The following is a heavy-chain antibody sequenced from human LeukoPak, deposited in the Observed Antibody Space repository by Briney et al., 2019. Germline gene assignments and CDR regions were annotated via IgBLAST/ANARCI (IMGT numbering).Heavy chain of an antibody. D-gene: IGHD2-2*01. Sequence: GGSLRLSCAASGFTFSSYSMNWVRQAPGKGLEWVSSISSSSSYIYYADSVKGRFTISRDNAKNSLYLQMNSLRAEDTAVYYCARDDSPNHNRYCSSTSCFQTAFDPWGQGTLVTVSS. J-gene: IGHJ5*02. CDR2: ISSSSSYI. V-gene: IGHV3-21*01. CDR1: GFTFSSYS. CDR3: ARDDSPNHNRYCSSTSCFQTAFDP.